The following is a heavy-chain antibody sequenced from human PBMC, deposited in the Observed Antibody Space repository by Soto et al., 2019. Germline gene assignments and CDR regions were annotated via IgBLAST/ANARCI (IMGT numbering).Heavy chain of an antibody. CDR1: GYTFTGYY. D-gene: IGHD3-10*01. V-gene: IGHV1-2*02. Sequence: GASVKVSCKASGYTFTGYYMHWVRQAPGQGLEWMGWINPNSGGTHYALRFQGRVTMTRDTSIMTAYTELSSLTSDDTAVFYCARGRSLYDSATFYSDYWGQGTLVTVSS. CDR2: INPNSGGT. CDR3: ARGRSLYDSATFYSDY. J-gene: IGHJ4*02.